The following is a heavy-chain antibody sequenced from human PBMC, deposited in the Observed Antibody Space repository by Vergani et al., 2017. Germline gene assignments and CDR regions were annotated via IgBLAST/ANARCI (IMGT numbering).Heavy chain of an antibody. J-gene: IGHJ4*02. Sequence: QVQLQESGPGLVKPSQTLSLTCTVSGGSISSGGYYWSWIRQHPGKGLEWIGYIYYSGSTYYNPSLKRRVTISVDTSKNQFSLKLSSVTAADTAVYYCARSRYNWNFYFDYWGQGTLVTVSS. CDR1: GGSISSGGYY. D-gene: IGHD1-7*01. CDR3: ARSRYNWNFYFDY. CDR2: IYYSGST. V-gene: IGHV4-31*03.